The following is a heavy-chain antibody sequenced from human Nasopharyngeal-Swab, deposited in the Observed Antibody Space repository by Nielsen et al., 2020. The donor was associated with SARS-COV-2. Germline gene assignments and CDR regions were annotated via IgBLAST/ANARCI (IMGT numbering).Heavy chain of an antibody. CDR3: AHGRDYYGPHAFDI. CDR2: IFSNDEK. Sequence: WIRQPPGKALEWLAHIFSNDEKSYSTSLKSRLTISKDTSKSQVVLTMTNMDPVDTATYYCAHGRDYYGPHAFDIWGQGTMVTVSS. V-gene: IGHV2-26*01. J-gene: IGHJ3*02. D-gene: IGHD3-10*01.